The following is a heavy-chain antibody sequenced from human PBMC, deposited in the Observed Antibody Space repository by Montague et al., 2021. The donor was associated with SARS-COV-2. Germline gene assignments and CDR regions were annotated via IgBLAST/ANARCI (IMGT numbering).Heavy chain of an antibody. CDR1: GGSIAGYY. CDR2: LYYSGST. V-gene: IGHV4-59*01. CDR3: ARDSGECSRTTSYRPYYYGLAV. Sequence: SETLSLTCGVSGGSIAGYYWSWIRQPPEKGLEWIGYLYYSGSTSINPSLRSRVTISADTSKNQVSLKMTSVTTADTAVYYCARDSGECSRTTSYRPYYYGLAVWGQGTTVTVSS. J-gene: IGHJ6*02. D-gene: IGHD3-16*02.